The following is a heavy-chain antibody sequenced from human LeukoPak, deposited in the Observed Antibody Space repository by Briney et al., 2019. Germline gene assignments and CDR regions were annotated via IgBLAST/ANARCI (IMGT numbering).Heavy chain of an antibody. CDR2: INHSGST. D-gene: IGHD3-10*01. Sequence: SETLSLTCAVYGGSFSGYYWSWIRQPPGKGLEWIGEINHSGSTNYNPSLKSRVTISVDTSKNQFSLKLSSVTAADTAVYYCARGRFTPPYYYGSGSYYLDYWGQGTLVTVSS. V-gene: IGHV4-34*01. CDR3: ARGRFTPPYYYGSGSYYLDY. J-gene: IGHJ4*02. CDR1: GGSFSGYY.